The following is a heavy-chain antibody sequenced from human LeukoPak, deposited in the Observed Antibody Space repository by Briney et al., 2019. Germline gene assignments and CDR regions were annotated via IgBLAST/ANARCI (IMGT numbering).Heavy chain of an antibody. CDR1: GFTVSSNY. J-gene: IGHJ4*02. CDR3: ARDEPLVAGTLSY. D-gene: IGHD6-19*01. V-gene: IGHV3-53*01. CDR2: IYSGGST. Sequence: GGSLRLSCAASGFTVSSNYMSWVRQAPGEGLEWVSVIYSGGSTYYADSVKGRFTISRDNSKNTLYLQMNSLRAEDTAVYYCARDEPLVAGTLSYWGQGTLVTVSS.